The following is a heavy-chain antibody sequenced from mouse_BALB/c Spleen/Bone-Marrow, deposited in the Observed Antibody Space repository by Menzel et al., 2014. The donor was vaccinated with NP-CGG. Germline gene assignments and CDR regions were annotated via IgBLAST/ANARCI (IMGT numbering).Heavy chain of an antibody. Sequence: EVKLMESGGGLVQPGGSRKLSCAASGFTFSSFGMHWVRQAPERGLEWVAYISSGSGTIFYADTVKGRFTISRDNPKNTLFLQMTRLRSEDSAMYYCARGGNWEDFDYWGQGTTLTVSS. J-gene: IGHJ2*01. V-gene: IGHV5-17*02. CDR2: ISSGSGTI. CDR3: ARGGNWEDFDY. CDR1: GFTFSSFG. D-gene: IGHD4-1*01.